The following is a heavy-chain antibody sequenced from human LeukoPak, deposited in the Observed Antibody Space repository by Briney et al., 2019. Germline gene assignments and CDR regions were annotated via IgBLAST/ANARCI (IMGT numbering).Heavy chain of an antibody. CDR2: IYNTGRT. V-gene: IGHV4-61*02. J-gene: IGHJ4*02. Sequence: SETLSLTCTVSGGSISSPGSFWSWIRQPAGTGLEWIGRIYNTGRTNYNPSLKSRVTISVDTSKNQFSLKLSSVTAADTAVYYCAREGLVGATTIDYWGQGTLVTVSS. CDR1: GGSISSPGSF. D-gene: IGHD1-26*01. CDR3: AREGLVGATTIDY.